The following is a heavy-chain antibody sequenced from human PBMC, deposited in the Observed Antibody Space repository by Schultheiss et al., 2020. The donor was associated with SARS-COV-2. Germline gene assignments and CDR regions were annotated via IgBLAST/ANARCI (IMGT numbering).Heavy chain of an antibody. J-gene: IGHJ6*02. Sequence: GGSLRLSCAASGFTFSSYWMHWVRQAPGKGLVWVSRINSDGSSTSYADSVKGRFTISRDNAKNTLYLQMNSLRAEDTAVYYCARVAARRDGMDVWGQGTTVTVSS. V-gene: IGHV3-74*01. CDR1: GFTFSSYW. CDR3: ARVAARRDGMDV. D-gene: IGHD6-6*01. CDR2: INSDGSST.